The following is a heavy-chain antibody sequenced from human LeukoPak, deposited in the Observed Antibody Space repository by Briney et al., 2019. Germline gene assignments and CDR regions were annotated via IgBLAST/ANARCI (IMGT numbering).Heavy chain of an antibody. CDR1: GGPFSGYY. J-gene: IGHJ4*02. Sequence: PSETLSLTCAVYGGPFSGYYWSWIRQPPGKGLEWIGEINHSGSTNYNPSLKSRVTISVDTSKNQFSLKLSSVTAADTAVYYCASHYYGSGSWGQGTLVTVSS. CDR2: INHSGST. CDR3: ASHYYGSGS. V-gene: IGHV4-34*01. D-gene: IGHD3-10*01.